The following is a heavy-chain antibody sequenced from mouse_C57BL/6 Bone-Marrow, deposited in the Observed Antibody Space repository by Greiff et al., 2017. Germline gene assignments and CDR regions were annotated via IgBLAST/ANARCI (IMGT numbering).Heavy chain of an antibody. J-gene: IGHJ2*01. CDR3: TREENGDDDY. D-gene: IGHD2-13*01. V-gene: IGHV1-15*01. CDR1: GYTFTDYE. CDR2: IDPETGGT. Sequence: QVQLQQSGAELVRPGASVTLSCKASGYTFTDYEMHWVKQTPVHGLEWIGAIDPETGGTAYNQKFKGKAILTADKSSSTAYMELRSLTSEDSAVYYCTREENGDDDYWGRGTTLTVTS.